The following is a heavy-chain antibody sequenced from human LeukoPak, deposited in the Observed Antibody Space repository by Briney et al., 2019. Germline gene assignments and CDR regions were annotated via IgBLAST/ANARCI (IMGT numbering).Heavy chain of an antibody. Sequence: GGSLRLSCAASGFTFRSYWMHWVRQAPGKGLVWVSRVDGDGSTTTYADSVKGRFTISRDNAKNILYLQMDSLRAEDTAVYYCARRTCSSTSCPFDYWGQGTLVAVSS. CDR1: GFTFRSYW. D-gene: IGHD2-2*01. J-gene: IGHJ4*02. CDR2: VDGDGSTT. CDR3: ARRTCSSTSCPFDY. V-gene: IGHV3-74*01.